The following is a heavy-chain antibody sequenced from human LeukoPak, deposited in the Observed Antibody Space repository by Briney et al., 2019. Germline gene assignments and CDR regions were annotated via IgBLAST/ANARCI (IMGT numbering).Heavy chain of an antibody. CDR1: GFTFRSYW. J-gene: IGHJ4*02. V-gene: IGHV3-74*01. D-gene: IGHD6-19*01. Sequence: GGSLRLSCAASGFTFRSYWMHWVRQAPGKGLVWVSRINSDGSSTSYADSVKGRFTISRDNAKNTLYLQMNSLRVEDTAVYYCTRGTAVAGTDYWGQGILVTVSS. CDR3: TRGTAVAGTDY. CDR2: INSDGSST.